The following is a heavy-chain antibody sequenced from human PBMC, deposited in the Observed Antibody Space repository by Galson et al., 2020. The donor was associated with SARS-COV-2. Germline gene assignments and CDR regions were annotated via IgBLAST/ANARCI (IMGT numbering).Heavy chain of an antibody. Sequence: GGSLRLSCAASGFTFSSYDMHWVRQATGKGLEWVSAIGTAGDTYYPGSVKGRFTISRENAKNSLYLQMNSLRAGDTAVYYCARAFWRLGELSLGYYYYGMDVWGQGTTVTVSS. J-gene: IGHJ6*02. V-gene: IGHV3-13*01. CDR1: GFTFSSYD. CDR2: IGTAGDT. CDR3: ARAFWRLGELSLGYYYYGMDV. D-gene: IGHD3-16*02.